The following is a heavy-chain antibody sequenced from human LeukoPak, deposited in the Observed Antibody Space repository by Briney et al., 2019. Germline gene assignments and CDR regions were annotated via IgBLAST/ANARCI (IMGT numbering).Heavy chain of an antibody. V-gene: IGHV1-2*02. Sequence: ASVKVSCKASGYTFTGYYMHWVRQAPGQGLEWMGWINLNSGGTNYAQKFQGRVTMTRDTSISTAYMELSRLRSDDTAVYYCARIAVAGDDFDYWGQGTLVTVSS. CDR2: INLNSGGT. D-gene: IGHD6-19*01. J-gene: IGHJ4*02. CDR3: ARIAVAGDDFDY. CDR1: GYTFTGYY.